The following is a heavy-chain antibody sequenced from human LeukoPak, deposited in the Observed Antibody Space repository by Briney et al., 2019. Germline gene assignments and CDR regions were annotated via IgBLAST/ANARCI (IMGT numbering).Heavy chain of an antibody. CDR1: GYIFTRYS. V-gene: IGHV1-46*01. J-gene: IGHJ4*02. D-gene: IGHD3-22*01. CDR3: ARDGWFYYDTSDYSGFDS. CDR2: INPSGGSI. Sequence: ASVKVSCKASGYIFTRYSIHWVRQAPGQGLEWMGIINPSGGSINYAQKFQGRVTMTRDKSTSTVYMELSSLRSEDTAVYYCARDGWFYYDTSDYSGFDSWGQGTLVTVSS.